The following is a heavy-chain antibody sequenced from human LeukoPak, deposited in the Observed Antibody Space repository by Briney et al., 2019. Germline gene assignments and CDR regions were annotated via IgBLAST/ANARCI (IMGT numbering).Heavy chain of an antibody. CDR1: GFTVSSNY. CDR3: ARYGSIRNWFDP. V-gene: IGHV3-53*01. J-gene: IGHJ5*02. D-gene: IGHD4-17*01. CDR2: IYSGGST. Sequence: GGSLRLSCAASGFTVSSNYMSWVRQAPGKGLEWVSVIYSGGSTYYADSVKGRFTISRDNSKNTLYLQMNSLRAEDTAVYYCARYGSIRNWFDPWGQGTLVTVSS.